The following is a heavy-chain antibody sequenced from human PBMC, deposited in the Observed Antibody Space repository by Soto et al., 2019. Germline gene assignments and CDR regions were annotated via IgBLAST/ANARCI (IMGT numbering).Heavy chain of an antibody. CDR1: GYTFTSSG. V-gene: IGHV1-18*01. CDR3: ARVLVATISGGGNWFDP. Sequence: ASVKVSCKASGYTFTSSGISWVRQAPGQGLEWMGWISAYNGNTNYAQKFQGRVTMTTDTSTSTAYMELRSLRSDDTAVYYCARVLVATISGGGNWFDPWGPGTLVTVSS. D-gene: IGHD5-12*01. CDR2: ISAYNGNT. J-gene: IGHJ5*02.